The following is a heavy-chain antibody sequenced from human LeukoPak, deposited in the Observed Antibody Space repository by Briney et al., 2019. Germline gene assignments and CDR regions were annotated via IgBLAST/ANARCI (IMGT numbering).Heavy chain of an antibody. V-gene: IGHV3-30-3*01. J-gene: IGHJ6*02. Sequence: QSGGSLRLSCAASGFTFSSYAMHWVRQAPGKGLEWVAVISYDGSNKYYADSVKGRFTISRDNSKNTLYLQMNSLRAGDTAVYYCARGGSSGWSSYYYGMDVWGQGTTVTVSS. D-gene: IGHD6-19*01. CDR3: ARGGSSGWSSYYYGMDV. CDR2: ISYDGSNK. CDR1: GFTFSSYA.